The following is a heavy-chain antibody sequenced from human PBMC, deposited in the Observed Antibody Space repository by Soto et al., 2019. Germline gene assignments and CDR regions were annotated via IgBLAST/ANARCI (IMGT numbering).Heavy chain of an antibody. CDR3: ARYITGTQFRFEP. V-gene: IGHV3-11*06. J-gene: IGHJ5*02. D-gene: IGHD1-7*01. CDR2: ISSSSSYT. CDR1: GFTFIYYY. Sequence: LRLSCAASGFTFIYYYMSWIRQAPGNGLEWVSYISSSSSYTNYADSVKGRFTISRDNAKNSLYLQMNSLRAEDTAVYYCARYITGTQFRFEPWGQGTLVIVSS.